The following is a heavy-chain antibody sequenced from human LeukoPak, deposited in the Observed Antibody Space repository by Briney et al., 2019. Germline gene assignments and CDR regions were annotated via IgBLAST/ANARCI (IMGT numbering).Heavy chain of an antibody. V-gene: IGHV3-30*01. Sequence: GGPLRLSCAASGFTFSNYGLHWVRQAPGKGLEWAAVISHDGSYEFYADSVKGRFTISRDNSENTLLQMNSLRPEDSAAYYCARDRIDIWSGLDPINAYYYGMDVWGQGTTVTVYS. CDR3: ARDRIDIWSGLDPINAYYYGMDV. J-gene: IGHJ6*02. CDR1: GFTFSNYG. D-gene: IGHD3-3*01. CDR2: ISHDGSYE.